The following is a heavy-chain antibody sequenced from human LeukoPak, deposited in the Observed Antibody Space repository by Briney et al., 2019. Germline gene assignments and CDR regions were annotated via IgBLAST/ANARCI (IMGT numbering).Heavy chain of an antibody. CDR2: SSSSCSTI. CDR3: ARAPRYCSGGSCYDY. D-gene: IGHD2-15*01. CDR1: GFTFSDYY. V-gene: IGHV3-11*01. J-gene: IGHJ4*02. Sequence: GGSLRLSCAASGFTFSDYYMSWIRQAPGKGLEWLSYSSSSCSTIYYADSVKGRFNIPRDNTKNSLYLLMNSLRAEDTAVYYCARAPRYCSGGSCYDYWGQGTLVTVSS.